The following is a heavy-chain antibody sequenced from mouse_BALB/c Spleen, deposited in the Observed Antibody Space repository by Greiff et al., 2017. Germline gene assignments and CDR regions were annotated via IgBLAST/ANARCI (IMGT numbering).Heavy chain of an antibody. CDR2: ISSGGST. V-gene: IGHV5-6-5*01. Sequence: EVKLVESGGGLVKPGGSLKLSCAASGFTFSSYAMSWVRQTPEKRLEWVASISSGGSTYYPDSVKGRFTISRDNARNILYLQMSSLRSEDTAMYYCARWDYYGSSPVWGAGTTVTVSS. CDR1: GFTFSSYA. J-gene: IGHJ1*01. CDR3: ARWDYYGSSPV. D-gene: IGHD1-1*01.